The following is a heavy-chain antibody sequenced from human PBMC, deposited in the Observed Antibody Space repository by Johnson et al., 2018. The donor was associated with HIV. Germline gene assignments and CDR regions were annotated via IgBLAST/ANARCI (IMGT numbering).Heavy chain of an antibody. CDR3: TTMGGQWEQLGDAFDI. J-gene: IGHJ3*02. CDR1: GFIFSSYG. V-gene: IGHV3-30*02. CDR2: IRYDGSNK. D-gene: IGHD1-26*01. Sequence: QVQLVESGGGVVQPGGSLRLSCAASGFIFSSYGMHWVRQAPGKGLQWVAFIRYDGSNKYYADSVKGRFTISRDNSKYTLDLQMNSLRTEDTGVYYCTTMGGQWEQLGDAFDIWGQGTMVTVSS.